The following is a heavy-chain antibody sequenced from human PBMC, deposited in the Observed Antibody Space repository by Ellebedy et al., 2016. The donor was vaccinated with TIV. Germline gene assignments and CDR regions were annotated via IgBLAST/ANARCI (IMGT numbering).Heavy chain of an antibody. CDR2: IKSETEGGTT. D-gene: IGHD5-12*01. J-gene: IGHJ1*01. V-gene: IGHV3-15*01. CDR3: STYTVGDDS. Sequence: PGGSLRLSCSSSGFSFNNGWMNWVRQTPGKRLAWVGRIKSETEGGTTDYAAPVKGRFTISRDDLQNILYLEMNNLTIADTGVYYCSTYTVGDDSWGQGTLVTVSS. CDR1: GFSFNNGW.